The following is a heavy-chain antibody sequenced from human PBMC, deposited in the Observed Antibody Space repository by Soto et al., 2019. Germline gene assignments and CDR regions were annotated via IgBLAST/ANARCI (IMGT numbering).Heavy chain of an antibody. Sequence: RASVKVSCKASGYTFTSYGISWVRQAPGQGLEWMGWISAYNGNTNYAQKLQGRVTMTTDTSTSTAYMELRSLRSDDTAVYYCARVKGLEITIWFDPWGQGTLVTVSS. CDR3: ARVKGLEITIWFDP. CDR1: GYTFTSYG. D-gene: IGHD3-3*01. J-gene: IGHJ5*02. CDR2: ISAYNGNT. V-gene: IGHV1-18*01.